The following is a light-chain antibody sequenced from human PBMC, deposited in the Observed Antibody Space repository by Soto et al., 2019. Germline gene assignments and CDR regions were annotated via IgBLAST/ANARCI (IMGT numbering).Light chain of an antibody. CDR2: GAS. CDR3: RQYYDWHIT. J-gene: IGKJ5*01. CDR1: QSVSSN. V-gene: IGKV3-15*01. Sequence: EIVMTQSPATLSVAPGERATLSCRASQSVSSNLAWYQQKPGQAPRLHISGASTRATGIPARFSGSGCWTEFTLTIGNQRSGDFAVYYSRQYYDWHITFGQGTRLEIK.